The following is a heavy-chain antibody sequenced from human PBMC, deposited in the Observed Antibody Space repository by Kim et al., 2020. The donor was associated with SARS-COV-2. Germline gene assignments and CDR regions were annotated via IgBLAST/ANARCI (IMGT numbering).Heavy chain of an antibody. J-gene: IGHJ4*02. Sequence: GGSLRLSCVASGFTFSSYWMSWVRQAPGKGLEWVANIKQDGSEKHYVDSVKGRFTVSRDNAQNSVYLEMNGLRDEDTAVYYCAVSRTVDYWGRGTLVTVSS. V-gene: IGHV3-7*01. CDR1: GFTFSSYW. CDR2: IKQDGSEK. CDR3: AVSRTVDY.